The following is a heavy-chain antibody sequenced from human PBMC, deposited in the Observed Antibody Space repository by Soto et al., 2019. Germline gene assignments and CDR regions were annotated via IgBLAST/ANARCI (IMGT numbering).Heavy chain of an antibody. CDR2: ISYDGSNK. D-gene: IGHD6-6*01. J-gene: IGHJ4*02. CDR1: GFTFSSYG. CDR3: AKAPGEYSSSFIDY. Sequence: GGSLRLSCAASGFTFSSYGMHWVRQAPGKGLEWVAVISYDGSNKYYADSVKGRLTISRDNSKSTLYLQMNSLRAEDTAVYYCAKAPGEYSSSFIDYWGQGTLVTVSS. V-gene: IGHV3-30*18.